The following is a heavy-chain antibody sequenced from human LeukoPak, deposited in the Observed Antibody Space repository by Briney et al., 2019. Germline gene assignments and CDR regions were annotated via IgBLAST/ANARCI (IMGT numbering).Heavy chain of an antibody. CDR2: INHSGST. CDR3: ASRGFTSTVTTCDY. J-gene: IGHJ4*02. CDR1: GGSFSGYY. D-gene: IGHD4-17*01. V-gene: IGHV4-34*01. Sequence: PSETLSLTCAVYGGSFSGYYWSWIRQPPGKGLEWIGEINHSGSTNYNPSLKSRVTISVDTSKNQFSLKLSSVTAADTAVYYCASRGFTSTVTTCDYWGQGTLVTVSS.